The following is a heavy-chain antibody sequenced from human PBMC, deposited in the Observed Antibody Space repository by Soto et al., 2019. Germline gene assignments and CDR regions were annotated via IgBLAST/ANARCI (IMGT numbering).Heavy chain of an antibody. V-gene: IGHV4-59*01. CDR2: IYYSGST. Sequence: SETLSLTCTVSGGSISSYYWSWIRQPPGKGLEWIGYIYYSGSTNYNPSLKSRVTISVDTSKNQFSLKLSSVTAADTAVYYCASGGSCYSRYCYFDYWGQGTLVTVSS. CDR3: ASGGSCYSRYCYFDY. D-gene: IGHD2-15*01. CDR1: GGSISSYY. J-gene: IGHJ4*02.